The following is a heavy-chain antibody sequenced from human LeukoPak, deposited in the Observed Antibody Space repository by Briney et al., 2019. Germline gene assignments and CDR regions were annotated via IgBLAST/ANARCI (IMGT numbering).Heavy chain of an antibody. CDR1: GYSFTSYF. Sequence: ASVKVSCKASGYSFTSYFMHWVRLAPGQGLEWMGIINPNGGSTSYAQKFQGRVTMTRDTSTSTVYMELSSLRSEDTAVYYCARALGGSSDYWGQGTLVTVAS. CDR2: INPNGGST. CDR3: ARALGGSSDY. V-gene: IGHV1-46*01. J-gene: IGHJ4*02. D-gene: IGHD3-16*01.